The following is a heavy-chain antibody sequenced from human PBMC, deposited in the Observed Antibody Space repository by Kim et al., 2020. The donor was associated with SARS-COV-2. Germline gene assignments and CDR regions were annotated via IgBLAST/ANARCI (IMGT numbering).Heavy chain of an antibody. Sequence: SETLSLTCTVSGGSVSSGSYYWSWIRQPPGKGLEWIGYIYYSGSTNYNPSLKSRVTISVDTSKNQFSLKLSSVTAADTAVYYCARAPGWGIAAASFDYWGQGTLVTVSS. D-gene: IGHD6-13*01. J-gene: IGHJ4*02. CDR3: ARAPGWGIAAASFDY. CDR2: IYYSGST. V-gene: IGHV4-61*01. CDR1: GGSVSSGSYY.